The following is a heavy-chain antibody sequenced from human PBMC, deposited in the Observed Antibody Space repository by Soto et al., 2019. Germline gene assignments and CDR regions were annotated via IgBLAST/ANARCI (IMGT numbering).Heavy chain of an antibody. CDR1: GGSISSYY. D-gene: IGHD4-4*01. CDR2: IYYSGST. Sequence: SETLSLTCTVSGGSISSYYWSWIRQPPGKGLEWIGYIYYSGSTNYNPSLKSRVTISVDTSKNQFSLKLSSVTAADTAVYYCAGNRGPYSNYVGWFDPWGQGTLVTVS. V-gene: IGHV4-59*08. CDR3: AGNRGPYSNYVGWFDP. J-gene: IGHJ5*02.